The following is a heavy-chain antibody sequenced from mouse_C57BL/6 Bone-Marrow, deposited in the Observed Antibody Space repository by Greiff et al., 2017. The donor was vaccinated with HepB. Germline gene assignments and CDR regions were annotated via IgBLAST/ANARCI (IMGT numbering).Heavy chain of an antibody. V-gene: IGHV1-54*01. CDR3: ARSGGSPHWYFDV. CDR2: INPGSGGT. D-gene: IGHD1-1*01. Sequence: QVQLQQSGAELVRPGTSVKVSCKASGYAFTNYLIEWVKQRPGQGLEWIGVINPGSGGTNYNEKFKGKATLTADKSSSTAYMQLSSLTSEDSAVYVCARSGGSPHWYFDVWGTGTTVTVSS. J-gene: IGHJ1*03. CDR1: GYAFTNYL.